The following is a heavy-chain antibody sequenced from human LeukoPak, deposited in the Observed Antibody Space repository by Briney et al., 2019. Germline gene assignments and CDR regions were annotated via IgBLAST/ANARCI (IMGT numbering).Heavy chain of an antibody. Sequence: GGSLRLSCAASGSTFSSYSMNWVRQAPGKGLEWVSSISSSSSYIYYADSVKGRFTISRDNAKNSLYLQMNSLRAEDTAVYYCARDFTYYDILTGSQEGYYYYYGMDVWGKGTTVTVSS. CDR2: ISSSSSYI. CDR1: GSTFSSYS. D-gene: IGHD3-9*01. J-gene: IGHJ6*04. CDR3: ARDFTYYDILTGSQEGYYYYYGMDV. V-gene: IGHV3-21*01.